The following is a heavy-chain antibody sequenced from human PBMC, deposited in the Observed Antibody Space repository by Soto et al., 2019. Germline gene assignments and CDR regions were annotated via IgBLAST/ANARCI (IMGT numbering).Heavy chain of an antibody. J-gene: IGHJ5*02. Sequence: VQLVQSGAEVKKPGASVKVSCKASGYTFTSYAMHWVRQAPGQRLEWMGWINAGNGNTKYSQKFQGRVTITRDTSASTAYMELSSLRSEDTAVYYCARDYYDFWSGYYNVNWFDPWGQGTLVTVSS. CDR2: INAGNGNT. CDR1: GYTFTSYA. CDR3: ARDYYDFWSGYYNVNWFDP. D-gene: IGHD3-3*01. V-gene: IGHV1-3*01.